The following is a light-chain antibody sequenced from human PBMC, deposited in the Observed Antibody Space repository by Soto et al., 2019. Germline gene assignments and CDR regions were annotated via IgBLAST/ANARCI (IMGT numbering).Light chain of an antibody. Sequence: ITPAAASLIKSPGDIAILSPRVGQGVTTNFAWYQQKPGQAPRLLIYGASTRATGIPARFSGSGSGTEFTLTISSLQSEDFAVYYCQQYNNWPLITFGQGTRLEIK. CDR2: GAS. CDR3: QQYNNWPLIT. CDR1: QGVTTN. V-gene: IGKV3-15*01. J-gene: IGKJ5*01.